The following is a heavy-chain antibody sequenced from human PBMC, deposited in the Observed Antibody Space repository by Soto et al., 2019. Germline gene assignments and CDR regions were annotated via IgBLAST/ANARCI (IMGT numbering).Heavy chain of an antibody. Sequence: SETLSLTCTVSGDSINSYYWSWIRQPAGKGLEWIGRIYTSGSTNYNPSLKSRVTMSVDTSKNQFSLKLNSATAADTAVYYCARELMTYYDFWSGSNPAGMDVWGQGTTVTVSS. J-gene: IGHJ6*02. CDR2: IYTSGST. V-gene: IGHV4-4*07. CDR3: ARELMTYYDFWSGSNPAGMDV. CDR1: GDSINSYY. D-gene: IGHD3-3*01.